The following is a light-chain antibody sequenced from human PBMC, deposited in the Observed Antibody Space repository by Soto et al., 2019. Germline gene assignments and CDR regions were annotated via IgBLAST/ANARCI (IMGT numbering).Light chain of an antibody. CDR1: SSDVGGYNY. CDR3: SSYTSSSTLYV. Sequence: QSALTQPASVSGSPGQSITISCTGTSSDVGGYNYVSWYQHHPGKAPKLLIYEVNNRPSGLSTRFSGSKSGNTASLTISGLQAEDEADYYCSSYTSSSTLYVFGTGTKLTVL. J-gene: IGLJ1*01. CDR2: EVN. V-gene: IGLV2-14*01.